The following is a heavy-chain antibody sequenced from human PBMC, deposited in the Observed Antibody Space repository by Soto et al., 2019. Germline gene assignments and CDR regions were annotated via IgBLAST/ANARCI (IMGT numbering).Heavy chain of an antibody. CDR1: GYSFTSYW. CDR3: ARQLGYCISTSCRPFYYYGMDV. D-gene: IGHD2-2*01. CDR2: IYPGDSDT. V-gene: IGHV5-51*01. Sequence: PGESLKISCKGSGYSFTSYWIGWVRQMPGKGLEWMGIIYPGDSDTRYSPSFQGQVTISADKSISTAYLQWSSLKALDTAMYYCARQLGYCISTSCRPFYYYGMDVWGQGTTVTVSS. J-gene: IGHJ6*02.